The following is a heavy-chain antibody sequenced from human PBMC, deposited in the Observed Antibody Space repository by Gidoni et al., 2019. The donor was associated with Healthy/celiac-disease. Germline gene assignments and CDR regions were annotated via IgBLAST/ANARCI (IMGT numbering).Heavy chain of an antibody. CDR3: ARDEVPAAIASWFDP. CDR1: VFTFSSYA. V-gene: IGHV3-30-3*01. CDR2: ISYDGSNK. J-gene: IGHJ5*02. Sequence: QVQLVESAGGVVQPGRSLRLSCAASVFTFSSYAMRWVRQAPGKGLEWLAVISYDGSNKYYADSVKGRFTISRDNSKNTLYLQMNSLRAEDTAVYYCARDEVPAAIASWFDPWGQGTLVTVSS. D-gene: IGHD2-2*02.